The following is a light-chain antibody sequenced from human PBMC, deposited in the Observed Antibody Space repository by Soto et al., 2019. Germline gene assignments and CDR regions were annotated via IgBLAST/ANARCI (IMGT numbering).Light chain of an antibody. V-gene: IGLV1-51*02. Sequence: QSVLTQPPSVSAAPGQKVTISCSGSSSNIGNNYVSWYQQLPGTAPKLLIYENNKRPSGIPDRFSGSKSGTSATLGITGPQTGDEADYYCGTWDSSLSASVFGTGTELTVL. CDR2: ENN. J-gene: IGLJ1*01. CDR1: SSNIGNNY. CDR3: GTWDSSLSASV.